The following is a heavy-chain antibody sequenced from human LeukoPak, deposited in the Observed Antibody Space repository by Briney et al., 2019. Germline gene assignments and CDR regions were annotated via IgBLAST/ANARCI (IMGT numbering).Heavy chain of an antibody. CDR1: GGSIRSYY. Sequence: PSETLSLTCSVSGGSIRSYYWSWIRQPPGKGLEWIGYTFHTGRTNYNPSLKSRVTISLDTSKNQFSLKVSSVTAADTAVYYCASSSGYDSAVYFPHWGQGTLLTASS. CDR3: ASSSGYDSAVYFPH. CDR2: TFHTGRT. J-gene: IGHJ1*01. D-gene: IGHD5-12*01. V-gene: IGHV4-59*12.